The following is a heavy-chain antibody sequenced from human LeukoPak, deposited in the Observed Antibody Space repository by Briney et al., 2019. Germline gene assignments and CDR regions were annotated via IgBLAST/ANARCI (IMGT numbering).Heavy chain of an antibody. D-gene: IGHD2-15*01. V-gene: IGHV1-2*02. CDR1: GYTFRDYF. CDR2: INPNSGGT. CDR3: ARRFCSGGSCIPDF. J-gene: IGHJ4*02. Sequence: ASVKVSCKSSGYTFRDYFLHWVRQAPGQGLEWMGWINPNSGGTKYAQKFQGRVTMTRDTSINTAYMELSSLRSDDTAVYYCARRFCSGGSCIPDFWGQGTLVTVSS.